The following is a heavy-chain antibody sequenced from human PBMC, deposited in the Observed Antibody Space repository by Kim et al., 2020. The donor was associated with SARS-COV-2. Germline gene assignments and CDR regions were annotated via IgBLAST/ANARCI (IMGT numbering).Heavy chain of an antibody. D-gene: IGHD4-17*01. V-gene: IGHV5-51*01. Sequence: GESLKISCKGSGYSFTSYWIGWVRQMPGKGLEWMGIIYPGDSDTRYSPSFQGQVTISADKSISTAYLQWSSLKASDTAMYYCARRIFATVTTSSYGMDVWGQGTTVTVSS. CDR3: ARRIFATVTTSSYGMDV. CDR2: IYPGDSDT. J-gene: IGHJ6*02. CDR1: GYSFTSYW.